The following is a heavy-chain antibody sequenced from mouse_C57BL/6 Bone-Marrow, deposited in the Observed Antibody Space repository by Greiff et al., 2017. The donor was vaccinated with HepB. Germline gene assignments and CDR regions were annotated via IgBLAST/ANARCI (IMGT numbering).Heavy chain of an antibody. J-gene: IGHJ3*01. V-gene: IGHV1-4*01. CDR1: GYTFTSYT. D-gene: IGHD1-1*01. CDR2: INPSSGYT. CDR3: ARGGVLRSLAWFAY. Sequence: QVQLQQSGAELARPGASVKMSCKASGYTFTSYTMHWVKQRPGQGLEWIGYINPSSGYTKYNQKFKDKATLTADKSSSTAYMQLGSLTSEDSAVYYGARGGVLRSLAWFAYWGQGTLVTVSA.